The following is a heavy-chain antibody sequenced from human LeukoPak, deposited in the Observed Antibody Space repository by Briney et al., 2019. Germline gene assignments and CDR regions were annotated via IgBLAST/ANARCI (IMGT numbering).Heavy chain of an antibody. CDR2: IRYDGGNK. CDR1: GFTFSGYG. J-gene: IGHJ4*02. CDR3: ATDPPMTTVTTDQYYFDY. Sequence: GGSLRLSCAASGFTFSGYGMHWVREAPGKGLEWVAFIRYDGGNKYYADSVQGRFTISRDNSKNTLYLQMNSLRAEDTAVYYCATDPPMTTVTTDQYYFDYWSQGTLVTVSS. V-gene: IGHV3-30*02. D-gene: IGHD4-11*01.